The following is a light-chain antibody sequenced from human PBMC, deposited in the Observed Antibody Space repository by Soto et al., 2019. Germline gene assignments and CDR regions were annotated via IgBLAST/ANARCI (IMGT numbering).Light chain of an antibody. CDR3: SSYAGSNLGV. V-gene: IGLV2-8*01. J-gene: IGLJ1*01. CDR1: SSDIGYYKY. CDR2: EVI. Sequence: QSALTQPPSASGSPGQSVTISCTGTSSDIGYYKYVSWYQQHPGKAPKLIIYEVIKRPSGVTDRFSGSKSGNTASLTVSGLQAGDEADYYCSSYAGSNLGVFGTGTKVTVL.